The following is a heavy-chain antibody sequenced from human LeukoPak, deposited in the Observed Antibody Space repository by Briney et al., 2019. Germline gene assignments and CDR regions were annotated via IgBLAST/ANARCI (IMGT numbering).Heavy chain of an antibody. CDR3: ARSLGLSYFDP. CDR2: IYYSGST. Sequence: ASQTLSLTCAISGDSVSSNSAAWNWIRQPPGKGLEWIGYIYYSGSTNYDPSLRSRVTMSVDTSKNQFSLRLTSVSAADTAVYYCARSLGLSYFDPWGQGTLVTVSS. V-gene: IGHV4-61*01. CDR1: GDSVSSNSAA. J-gene: IGHJ5*02. D-gene: IGHD1-26*01.